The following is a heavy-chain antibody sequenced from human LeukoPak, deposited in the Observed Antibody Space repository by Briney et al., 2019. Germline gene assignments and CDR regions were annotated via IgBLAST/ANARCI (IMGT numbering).Heavy chain of an antibody. V-gene: IGHV3-23*01. CDR2: ISGSGDNT. CDR3: AKDPGDIVVVPAAPAAFDY. J-gene: IGHJ4*02. Sequence: GGSLRLSCAASGFTFSSCVMGWVRQAPGKGLEWVSGISGSGDNTNYADSVKGRFTISRDNSKNTLYLQMNSLRAEDTAVYYCAKDPGDIVVVPAAPAAFDYWGQGTLVTVSS. D-gene: IGHD2-2*01. CDR1: GFTFSSCV.